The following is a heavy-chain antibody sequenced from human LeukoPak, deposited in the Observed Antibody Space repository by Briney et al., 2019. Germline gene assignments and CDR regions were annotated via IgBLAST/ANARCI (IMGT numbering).Heavy chain of an antibody. D-gene: IGHD6-6*01. Sequence: SETLSLTCTVSGGSISNYYWSWIRQPPGKGLEWIGFIYYSGSTDYNPSLNSRVTMSIDTSKNQFSLKLSSVTAADTAVYYCAREVGIAARPFDYWGQGTLVTVSS. CDR1: GGSISNYY. V-gene: IGHV4-59*12. CDR3: AREVGIAARPFDY. J-gene: IGHJ4*02. CDR2: IYYSGST.